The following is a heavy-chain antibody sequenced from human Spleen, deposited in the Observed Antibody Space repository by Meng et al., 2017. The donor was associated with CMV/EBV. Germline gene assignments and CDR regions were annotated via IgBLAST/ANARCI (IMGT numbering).Heavy chain of an antibody. Sequence: TFSDYAMAWVRQAPGKGLEWVSHISGSAYKTYYADSVKGRFTISRDNSKNALFLQMDSLRAEDTAVYYCAKDQIADMVTFGGAPFDSWGQGTLVTVSS. CDR3: AKDQIADMVTFGGAPFDS. J-gene: IGHJ4*02. D-gene: IGHD3-16*01. CDR1: TFSDYA. V-gene: IGHV3-23*01. CDR2: ISGSAYKT.